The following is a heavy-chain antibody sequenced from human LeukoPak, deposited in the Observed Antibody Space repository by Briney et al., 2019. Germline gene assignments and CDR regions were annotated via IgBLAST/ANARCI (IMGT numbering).Heavy chain of an antibody. J-gene: IGHJ4*02. CDR2: VSGRGDST. D-gene: IGHD3-9*01. CDR1: GFTFSNYA. V-gene: IGHV3-23*01. CDR3: AKWGDYDFLPVYYDSDY. Sequence: GGSLRLSCAASGFTFSNYAMSWVRQAPGKGLEWVSAVSGRGDSTYYADSVKGRFTISRDTSKNTLYLQMNSLRAEDTAVYYCAKWGDYDFLPVYYDSDYWGQGTLFTVSS.